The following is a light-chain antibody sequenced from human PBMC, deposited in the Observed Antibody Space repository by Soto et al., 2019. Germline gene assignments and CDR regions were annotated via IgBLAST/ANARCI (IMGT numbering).Light chain of an antibody. J-gene: IGKJ1*01. V-gene: IGKV3-20*01. CDR2: GAS. CDR3: QQYGSSPWT. Sequence: EIMLTQSPGTLSLYPGERAALSCRASQSVNNDYLAWYHQKPGRAPRLVIYGASKRATGIPDRFSGSGSGTDFTLTISRLEPEDFAVYYCQQYGSSPWTFGQGTNVEIK. CDR1: QSVNNDY.